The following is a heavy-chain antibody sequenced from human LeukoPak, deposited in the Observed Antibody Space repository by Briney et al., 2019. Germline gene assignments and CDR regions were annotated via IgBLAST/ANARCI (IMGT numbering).Heavy chain of an antibody. D-gene: IGHD3-10*01. J-gene: IGHJ4*02. CDR3: ARDFYASGSYYFDY. Sequence: GGSLRLSCAASGLTFSNYAMSWVRQAPGKGLEWVSTISVSGGTTYYADSVKGRLTISRDNSRTTLYLQMNSLRTEDTAVYYRARDFYASGSYYFDYWGQGTLVTVSS. CDR2: ISVSGGTT. CDR1: GLTFSNYA. V-gene: IGHV3-23*01.